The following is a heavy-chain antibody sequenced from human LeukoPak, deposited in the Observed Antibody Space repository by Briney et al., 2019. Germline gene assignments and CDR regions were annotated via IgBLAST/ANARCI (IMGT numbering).Heavy chain of an antibody. CDR3: AKRCTSCFVYYYMDV. Sequence: GGSLRLSCAASEFSVGSNYMTWVRQAPGKGLEWVSAISGRGGSTYYADSVKGRFTISRDNSNNTLYLQMNSLRAEDTAVYYCAKRCTSCFVYYYMDVWGKGTTVTVSS. CDR1: EFSVGSNY. J-gene: IGHJ6*03. CDR2: ISGRGGST. D-gene: IGHD2-2*01. V-gene: IGHV3-23*01.